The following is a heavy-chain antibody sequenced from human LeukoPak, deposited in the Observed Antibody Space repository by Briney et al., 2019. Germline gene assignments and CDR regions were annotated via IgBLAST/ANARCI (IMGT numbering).Heavy chain of an antibody. CDR3: AKHQQIYGDSLMDV. J-gene: IGHJ6*02. Sequence: PGGSLRLSCAASGFTFSNYAMSWVRQAPGKGLEWVSSIRGNGAWTDYADSVKGRFTISRDNSKNTLYLQMNSLRAEDTAVYYCAKHQQIYGDSLMDVWGQGTTVTVSS. V-gene: IGHV3-23*01. CDR2: IRGNGAWT. CDR1: GFTFSNYA. D-gene: IGHD4-17*01.